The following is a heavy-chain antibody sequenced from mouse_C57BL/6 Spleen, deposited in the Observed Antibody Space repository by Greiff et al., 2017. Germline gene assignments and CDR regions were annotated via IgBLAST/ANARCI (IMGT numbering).Heavy chain of an antibody. CDR3: ARRRSGTYFDY. V-gene: IGHV5-6*02. CDR2: ISSGGSYT. J-gene: IGHJ2*01. CDR1: GFTFSSYG. Sequence: EVKLVESGGDLVKPGGSLKLSCAASGFTFSSYGMSWVRQTPDKRLEWVATISSGGSYTYYPDSVKGRFTISRDNAKNTLYLQMSSLKSEDTAMDYCARRRSGTYFDYWGQGTTLTVSS. D-gene: IGHD3-1*01.